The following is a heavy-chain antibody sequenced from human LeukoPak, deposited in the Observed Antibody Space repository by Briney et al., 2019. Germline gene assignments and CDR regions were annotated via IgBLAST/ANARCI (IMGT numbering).Heavy chain of an antibody. V-gene: IGHV1-2*02. J-gene: IGHJ4*02. D-gene: IGHD3-3*01. CDR2: INPNSGGT. CDR3: ARDELAIFGVVIVGGLDY. Sequence: ASVKVSCKASGYTFTGYYMHWVRQAPGQGLEWMGWINPNSGGTNYAQKFQGRATMTRDTSISTAYMELSRLRSDDTAVYYCARDELAIFGVVIVGGLDYWGQGTLVTVSS. CDR1: GYTFTGYY.